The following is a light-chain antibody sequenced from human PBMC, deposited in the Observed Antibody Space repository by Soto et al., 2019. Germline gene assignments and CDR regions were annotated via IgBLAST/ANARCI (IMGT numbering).Light chain of an antibody. V-gene: IGKV3-20*01. Sequence: EIVLTQSPGTLSLSPGERATLSCRASQNIRSNYLAWYQQKPGQAPRLLIYGASSRATGIPDRFSGSGSGTDFTLTISRLDPDDSAVYYCPRYGSSPTWTFGQGTKVEIK. J-gene: IGKJ1*01. CDR2: GAS. CDR3: PRYGSSPTWT. CDR1: QNIRSNY.